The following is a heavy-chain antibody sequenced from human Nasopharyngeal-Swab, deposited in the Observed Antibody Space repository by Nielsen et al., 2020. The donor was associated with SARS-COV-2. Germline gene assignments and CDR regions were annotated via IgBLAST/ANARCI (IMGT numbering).Heavy chain of an antibody. CDR3: AKDHQRWLQPNFDS. D-gene: IGHD5-24*01. Sequence: GGSLRLSCAASGFTFSSHVMSWVRQAPGKGLEWVSGISGSGGGTYYTDSVKGRFTISRDNSKNTLYVRMNSLRAEDTAVYYCAKDHQRWLQPNFDSWGQGTLVTVSS. CDR1: GFTFSSHV. V-gene: IGHV3-23*01. J-gene: IGHJ4*02. CDR2: ISGSGGGT.